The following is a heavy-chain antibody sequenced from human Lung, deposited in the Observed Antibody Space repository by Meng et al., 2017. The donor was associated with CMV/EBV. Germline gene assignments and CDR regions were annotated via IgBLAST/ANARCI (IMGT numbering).Heavy chain of an antibody. CDR2: IYWDDDK. CDR1: GFSLSTSEVG. Sequence: TFTESGPTLVKPTHTPTLTCTLSGFSLSTSEVGVGWIRQPPGKALEWLALIYWDDDKRYSPSLKSRLTITKDTSKNQVVLTMTNMDPVDTATYYCARESSGTYFDYWGQGTLVTVSS. J-gene: IGHJ4*02. CDR3: ARESSGTYFDY. D-gene: IGHD3-22*01. V-gene: IGHV2-5*02.